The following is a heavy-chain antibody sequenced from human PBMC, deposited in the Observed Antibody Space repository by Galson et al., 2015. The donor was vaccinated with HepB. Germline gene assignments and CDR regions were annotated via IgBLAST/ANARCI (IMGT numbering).Heavy chain of an antibody. CDR3: ARDHFSLYYYYGMDV. CDR1: GYTFTSYT. Sequence: SVKVSCKASGYTFTSYTITWVRQAPGQGLEWMGWISAYNGNTNYAQKLQGRVTMTTDTSTSTAYMELRSLRSDDTAVYYCARDHFSLYYYYGMDVWGQGTTVTVSS. D-gene: IGHD2/OR15-2a*01. CDR2: ISAYNGNT. V-gene: IGHV1-18*04. J-gene: IGHJ6*02.